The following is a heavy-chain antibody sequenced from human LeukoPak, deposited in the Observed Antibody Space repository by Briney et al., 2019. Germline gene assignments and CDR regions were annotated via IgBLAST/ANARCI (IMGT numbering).Heavy chain of an antibody. CDR3: ARELRYGDC. Sequence: GRSLRLSCAASGLSFSTYGMHWVRQAPGKGLEWVAVIWYDGSNKYYADSVKGRFTISRDNSKNTLYLQMNSLRAEDTAVYYCARELRYGDCWGQGTLVTVSS. CDR2: IWYDGSNK. D-gene: IGHD3-9*01. V-gene: IGHV3-33*01. J-gene: IGHJ4*02. CDR1: GLSFSTYG.